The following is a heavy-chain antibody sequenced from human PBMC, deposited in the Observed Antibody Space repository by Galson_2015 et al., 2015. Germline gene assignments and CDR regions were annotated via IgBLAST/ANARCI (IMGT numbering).Heavy chain of an antibody. V-gene: IGHV3-53*01. CDR1: GFTVSSNY. Sequence: SLRLSCAASGFTVSSNYMSWVRQAPGKGLEWVSVMYSGGSTYYAGSVKGRFTISRDNSKNTLYLQMNSLRAEDTAVYYCARAGGSGYDLDYWGQGNLVTVSS. D-gene: IGHD5-12*01. CDR2: MYSGGST. CDR3: ARAGGSGYDLDY. J-gene: IGHJ4*02.